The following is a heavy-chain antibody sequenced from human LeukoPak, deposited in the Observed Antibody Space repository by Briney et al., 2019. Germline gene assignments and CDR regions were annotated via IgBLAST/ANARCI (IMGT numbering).Heavy chain of an antibody. D-gene: IGHD4-17*01. Sequence: SETLSLTCTVSSGSISSGSYYWGWIRQPPGQGLEWIGSIYYSGNTYYNPSLKSRVTISVDASMNEFSLKLTSVTAADTAVYYCARDRSTVTPPQPDVFDIWGQGTMVTVSS. J-gene: IGHJ3*02. V-gene: IGHV4-39*07. CDR2: IYYSGNT. CDR1: SGSISSGSYY. CDR3: ARDRSTVTPPQPDVFDI.